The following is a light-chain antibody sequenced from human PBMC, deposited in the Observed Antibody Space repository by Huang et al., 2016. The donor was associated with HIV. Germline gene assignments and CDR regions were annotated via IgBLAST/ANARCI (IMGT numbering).Light chain of an antibody. Sequence: DIQVTQSPSSLSASVGDRVTITCRASQPINTYLNWYQQKPGKAPKLLIYDSSTLQGGVPSRFSGSGSGTDFTLTISSLQPEDFATYYCQQSYSMPITFGLGTRLEI. V-gene: IGKV1-39*01. CDR3: QQSYSMPIT. CDR2: DSS. CDR1: QPINTY. J-gene: IGKJ5*01.